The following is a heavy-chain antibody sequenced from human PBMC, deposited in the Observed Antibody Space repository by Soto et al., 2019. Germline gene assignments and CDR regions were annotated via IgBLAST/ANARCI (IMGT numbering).Heavy chain of an antibody. CDR1: GFTFRDFG. CDR3: SKDRIGQAASGCDYCGMDV. J-gene: IGHJ6*02. Sequence: QVPLVESGGGAVQPGRSMRLYCAASGFTFRDFGMHWVRQAPVKVLEWVAVMSYDGSNELYVDSVKGRFTIARDTSQNTLFLQMTIRTTEDTATAYCSKDRIGQAASGCDYCGMDVWGQWSPVTVSS. CDR2: MSYDGSNE. D-gene: IGHD3-10*01. V-gene: IGHV3-30*18.